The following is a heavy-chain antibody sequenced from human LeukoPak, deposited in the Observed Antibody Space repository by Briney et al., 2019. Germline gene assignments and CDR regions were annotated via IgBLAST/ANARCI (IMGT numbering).Heavy chain of an antibody. CDR2: ISYDVDNR. Sequence: GTSLRLSCAASGFTFSNYGMHWVRQAPGKGLEWVSVISYDVDNRYYADSVKGRFTISRDNSKNTLYLQMNSLRPEDTAVYYCARAHSSGWNYFEYWGQGTLVTVSS. J-gene: IGHJ4*02. V-gene: IGHV3-30*03. CDR3: ARAHSSGWNYFEY. CDR1: GFTFSNYG. D-gene: IGHD6-19*01.